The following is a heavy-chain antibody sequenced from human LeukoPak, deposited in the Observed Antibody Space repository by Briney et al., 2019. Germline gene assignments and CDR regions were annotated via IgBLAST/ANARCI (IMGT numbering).Heavy chain of an antibody. CDR1: GFNFRSSW. D-gene: IGHD4-17*01. CDR2: INEDGSEK. CDR3: ARVMLDGDYVGENVIDY. Sequence: GGSLRLSCAASGFNFRSSWMIWVRQAPGKGLEWVASINEDGSEKYYVDSVKGRFTISRDNAKNSLYLQMNSLRAEDTAVYYCARVMLDGDYVGENVIDYWGQGTLVTVSS. J-gene: IGHJ4*02. V-gene: IGHV3-7*01.